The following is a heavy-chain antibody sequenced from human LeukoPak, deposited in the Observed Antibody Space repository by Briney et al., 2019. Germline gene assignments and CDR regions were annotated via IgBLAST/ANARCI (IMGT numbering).Heavy chain of an antibody. Sequence: ASVKVSCKASGYTFTGYLLHWVRQAPGQGLEWMGWINTNNGGTNYAQNFQGRVTMTRDTAITTVYMELSRLRSDDTAVYYCVRVGGYSGYDPRGHFDYWGQGTLVTVSS. CDR3: VRVGGYSGYDPRGHFDY. J-gene: IGHJ4*02. V-gene: IGHV1-2*02. CDR1: GYTFTGYL. CDR2: INTNNGGT. D-gene: IGHD5-12*01.